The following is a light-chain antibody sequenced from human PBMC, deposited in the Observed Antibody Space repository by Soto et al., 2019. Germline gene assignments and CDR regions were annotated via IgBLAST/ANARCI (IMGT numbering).Light chain of an antibody. V-gene: IGLV2-14*01. CDR3: SSYISSSTPYV. Sequence: QSALTQPASVSGSPGQSITISCTGTSGDIGGYNYVSWYQQHPGRAPKLLIYEVTNRPSGVSDRFYASKSGNTASLTISRLQAEDEADYYCSSYISSSTPYVFGTGTKVTVL. CDR1: SGDIGGYNY. J-gene: IGLJ1*01. CDR2: EVT.